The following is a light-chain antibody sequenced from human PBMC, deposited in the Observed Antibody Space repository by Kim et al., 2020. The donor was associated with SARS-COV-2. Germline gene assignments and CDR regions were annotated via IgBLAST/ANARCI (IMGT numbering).Light chain of an antibody. J-gene: IGLJ3*02. CDR2: RNN. Sequence: RQTATLTCTGNNNNVGDQGAAWLQQHRGHPPKLLSYRNNNRPSGISERLSASRSGNTASLTITGLQAEDEADYYCSAWERSLSAWVFGGGTKLTVL. V-gene: IGLV10-54*01. CDR1: NNNVGDQG. CDR3: SAWERSLSAWV.